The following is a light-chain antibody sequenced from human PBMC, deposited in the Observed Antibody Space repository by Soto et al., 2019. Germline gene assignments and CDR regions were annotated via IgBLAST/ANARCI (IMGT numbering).Light chain of an antibody. CDR3: QQYNSWVT. CDR1: QSVSSSY. V-gene: IGKV3-20*01. CDR2: GAS. J-gene: IGKJ4*01. Sequence: EILLTQSPGTLSLSPGERATLSCRASQSVSSSYLAWYQQKPGQAPRLLIYGASSRATGIPDRFSGSGSGKEFTLTISSLESEDFAVYYCQQYNSWVTFGGGTKVDI.